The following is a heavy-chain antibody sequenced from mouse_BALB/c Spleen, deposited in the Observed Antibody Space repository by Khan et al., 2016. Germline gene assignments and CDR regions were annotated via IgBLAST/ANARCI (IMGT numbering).Heavy chain of an antibody. CDR3: ARSDYGDKDAMDY. J-gene: IGHJ4*01. Sequence: EVQLQESGPGLVTPSQSLSLTCTVTGYSITSDYAWNWIRQFPGNRLEWMGYISYSGSTSYNPSLKSRISITRDTSKNQFFLQLNSVTSEDTATYYCARSDYGDKDAMDYWDQGTSVTVSS. CDR2: ISYSGST. V-gene: IGHV3-2*02. CDR1: GYSITSDYA. D-gene: IGHD1-1*01.